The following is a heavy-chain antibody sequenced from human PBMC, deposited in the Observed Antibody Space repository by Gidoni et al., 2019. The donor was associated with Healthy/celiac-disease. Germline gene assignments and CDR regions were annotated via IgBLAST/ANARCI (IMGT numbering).Heavy chain of an antibody. J-gene: IGHJ4*02. CDR2: INHSGST. D-gene: IGHD3-10*01. Sequence: QVQLQQWGAGLLKPSETLSPTCAVYGGSFSGYYWSWIRQPPGEGLEWIGEINHSGSTNYHPSLKSRVTISVDTSKNQFSLRLSSVTAADTAVYYCARGSITMVRGLIDYWGQGTLVTVSS. CDR3: ARGSITMVRGLIDY. V-gene: IGHV4-34*01. CDR1: GGSFSGYY.